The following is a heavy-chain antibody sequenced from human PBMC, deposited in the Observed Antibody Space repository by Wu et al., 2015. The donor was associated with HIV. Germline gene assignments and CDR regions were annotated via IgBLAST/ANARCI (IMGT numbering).Heavy chain of an antibody. Sequence: QVQLIQSGAEVKKPGASVKVSCKVNGYFLSKMSMHWVRLSPGKGLEWMGGFDAEQGETVYPQKFQGRVTMTEDISTDIAYMELTRLRLDDTAVYYCATGIAAPEVGYYLDYWPREPWSPSPQ. D-gene: IGHD6-13*01. J-gene: IGHJ4*02. V-gene: IGHV1-24*01. CDR3: ATGIAAPEVGYYLDY. CDR1: GYFLSKMS. CDR2: FDAEQGET.